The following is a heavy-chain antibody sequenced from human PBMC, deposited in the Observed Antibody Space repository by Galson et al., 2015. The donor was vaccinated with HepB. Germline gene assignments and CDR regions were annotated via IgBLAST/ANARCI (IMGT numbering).Heavy chain of an antibody. CDR1: GFTFGSYG. D-gene: IGHD2-2*01. Sequence: SLRLSCAASGFTFGSYGMHWVRQAPGKGLEWVAVISYDGSNKYYADSVKGRFTISRDNSKNTLYLQMNSLRAEDTAVYYRAKLGYCSSTSCYLDAFDIWGQGTMVTVSS. J-gene: IGHJ3*02. V-gene: IGHV3-30*18. CDR3: AKLGYCSSTSCYLDAFDI. CDR2: ISYDGSNK.